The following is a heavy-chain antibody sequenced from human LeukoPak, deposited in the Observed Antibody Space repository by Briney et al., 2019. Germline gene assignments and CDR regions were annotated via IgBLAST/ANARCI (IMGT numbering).Heavy chain of an antibody. CDR1: GASITTHY. CDR2: VHHNGDI. D-gene: IGHD2/OR15-2a*01. Sequence: PSETLSLTCTVSGASITTHYWSWIRQSPGKGLEWIGYVHHNGDINYNPSLKSRVAISLDPSRKQFSLNLISMTAADTAMYYCARGSTRADDYWGQGTLVTVSS. CDR3: ARGSTRADDY. J-gene: IGHJ4*02. V-gene: IGHV4-59*11.